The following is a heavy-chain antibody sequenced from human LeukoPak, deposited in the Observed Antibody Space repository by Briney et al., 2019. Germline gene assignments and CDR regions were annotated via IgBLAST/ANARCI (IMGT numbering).Heavy chain of an antibody. CDR3: ARGGPYSGSYFDY. CDR2: IYYSGST. J-gene: IGHJ4*02. D-gene: IGHD1-26*01. V-gene: IGHV4-31*03. Sequence: SQTLSLTCTVSGGSISSGGYYWSWIRQHPGKGLEWIGYIYYSGSTYYNPSLKSRVTISVDTSKNQFSLKLSSVTAADTAVYYCARGGPYSGSYFDYWGRGTLVTVSS. CDR1: GGSISSGGYY.